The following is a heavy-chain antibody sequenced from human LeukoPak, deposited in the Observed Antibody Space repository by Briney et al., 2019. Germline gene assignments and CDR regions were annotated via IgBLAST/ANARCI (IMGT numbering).Heavy chain of an antibody. D-gene: IGHD3/OR15-3a*01. CDR1: GGSISSYY. Sequence: SETLSLTCTVSGGSISSYYWSWIRQPPGKGLEWIGYIYYSGSTNYNPSLKSRVTISVDTSKDQFSLKLSSVTAADTAVYYCARSHSVWTSFDYWGQGTLVTVSS. V-gene: IGHV4-59*01. CDR2: IYYSGST. CDR3: ARSHSVWTSFDY. J-gene: IGHJ4*02.